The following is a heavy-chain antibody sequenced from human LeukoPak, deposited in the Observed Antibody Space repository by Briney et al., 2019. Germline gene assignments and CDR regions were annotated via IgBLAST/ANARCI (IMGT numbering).Heavy chain of an antibody. CDR3: ARGGFPFDY. CDR2: IYHSGST. CDR1: GGSISSGGYS. Sequence: SQTLSLTCAVSGGSISSGGYSWSWIRQPPGKGLEWIGYIYHSGSTYYNPSLKSRVTISVDRSKNQFSLKLSSVTAADTAVYYCARGGFPFDYWGQGTLVTVSS. V-gene: IGHV4-30-2*01. J-gene: IGHJ4*02.